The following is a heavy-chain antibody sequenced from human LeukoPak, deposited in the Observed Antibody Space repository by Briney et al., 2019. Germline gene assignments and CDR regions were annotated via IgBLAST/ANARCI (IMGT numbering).Heavy chain of an antibody. Sequence: GGSLRHFCAASGFTFSGSAKHDVPQPSGKALEWVVCFRCKPNSYATAYAASVKGRFTITRDDSKNTEYLQMNSLKTEDTAVYYCTIRNYDSDYWGQGTLVTVSS. CDR2: FRCKPNSYAT. J-gene: IGHJ4*02. CDR3: TIRNYDSDY. CDR1: GFTFSGSA. V-gene: IGHV3-73*01. D-gene: IGHD3-3*01.